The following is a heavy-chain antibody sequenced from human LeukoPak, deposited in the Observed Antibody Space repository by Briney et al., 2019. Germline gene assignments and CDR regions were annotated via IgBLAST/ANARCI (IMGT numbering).Heavy chain of an antibody. CDR2: IYTSGRT. V-gene: IGHV4-4*07. J-gene: IGHJ4*02. CDR1: GVSISSYY. Sequence: PSETLSLTCTGSGVSISSYYWSWIRPPAGKGLEWIGRIYTSGRTNYNPSLKSRATMPVDTPNNQFSLQLSSVTAADTAVYCCARDQVIEAGTFDNWGQGALVTVSS. CDR3: ARDQVIEAGTFDN. D-gene: IGHD6-19*01.